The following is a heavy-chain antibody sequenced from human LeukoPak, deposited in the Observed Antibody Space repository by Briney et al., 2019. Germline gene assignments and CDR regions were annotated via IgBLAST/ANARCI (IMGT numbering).Heavy chain of an antibody. CDR3: ARSGAPTPDY. V-gene: IGHV3-48*01. CDR1: GFTFTTHT. Sequence: PGGSLRLSCAASGFTFTTHTMNWVRQAPGKGLEWLSFISSDGGTMSYADSVEGRFTMSRDNVKNSVYLQVNSLRAEDTALYYCARSGAPTPDYWGQGTLVIVSS. J-gene: IGHJ4*02. CDR2: ISSDGGTM. D-gene: IGHD2-15*01.